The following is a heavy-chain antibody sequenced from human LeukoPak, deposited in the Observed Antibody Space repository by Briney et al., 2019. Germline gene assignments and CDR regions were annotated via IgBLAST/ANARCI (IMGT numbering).Heavy chain of an antibody. J-gene: IGHJ4*02. V-gene: IGHV4-31*03. CDR1: GGSISGGTYY. Sequence: SETLSLTCTVSGGSISGGTYYWSWIRQHPGKGLEWIGYIYYSGSTYYNPSLESRVTISVDTSQNQFSLKLSSVTAADTAVYYCARQTRGYSYGYVGYYFDYWGQGTLVTVSS. CDR2: IYYSGST. D-gene: IGHD5-18*01. CDR3: ARQTRGYSYGYVGYYFDY.